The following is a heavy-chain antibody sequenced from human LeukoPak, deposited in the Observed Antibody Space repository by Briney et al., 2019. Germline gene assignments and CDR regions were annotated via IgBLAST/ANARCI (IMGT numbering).Heavy chain of an antibody. CDR3: ARAFDDYGDYTGY. D-gene: IGHD4-17*01. J-gene: IGHJ4*02. Sequence: GASVKVSCKASGYTFTGYYMHWVRQAPGQGLKWVGWINPNSGGTNYAQKFQGRVTMTRDTSISTAYMELSRLRSDDTAVYYCARAFDDYGDYTGYWGQGTLVTVSS. CDR1: GYTFTGYY. CDR2: INPNSGGT. V-gene: IGHV1-2*02.